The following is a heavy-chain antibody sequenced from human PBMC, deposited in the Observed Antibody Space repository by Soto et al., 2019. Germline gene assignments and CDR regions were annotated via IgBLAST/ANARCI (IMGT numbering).Heavy chain of an antibody. Sequence: SETLSLTCTVSGGSISSSNYYWGWIRQPPGKGLEWIGNIYYSGSTYYSPSLKSRVTISVDTSKNQFSLKLGSVTAADTAVYYCARRLLGYDILTGYYQFFAYWGQGTLVTVSS. J-gene: IGHJ4*02. V-gene: IGHV4-39*01. CDR3: ARRLLGYDILTGYYQFFAY. D-gene: IGHD3-9*01. CDR2: IYYSGST. CDR1: GGSISSSNYY.